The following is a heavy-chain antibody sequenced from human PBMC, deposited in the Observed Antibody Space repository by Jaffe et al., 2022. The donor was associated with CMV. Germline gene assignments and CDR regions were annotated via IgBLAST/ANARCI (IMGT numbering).Heavy chain of an antibody. J-gene: IGHJ4*02. CDR3: AVEYGRDKIPLPIFGGGLDY. CDR2: INPNSGDT. V-gene: IGHV1-2*02. Sequence: QVQLVQSGAEVKKPGASVKVSCKASGYTFTGYYIHWVRQAPGQGLEWMGWINPNSGDTNYAPKYQGRVTVTRDTSLSTSYMDLTSLKSDDTAIYYCAVEYGRDKIPLPIFGGGLDYWGQGTLVTVSS. CDR1: GYTFTGYY. D-gene: IGHD3-3*01.